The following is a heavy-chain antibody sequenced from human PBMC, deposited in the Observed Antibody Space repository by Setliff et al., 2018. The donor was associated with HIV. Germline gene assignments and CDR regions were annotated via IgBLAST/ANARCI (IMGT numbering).Heavy chain of an antibody. V-gene: IGHV4-61*02. CDR1: GDSISTGYYY. CDR2: IYTSGST. J-gene: IGHJ5*02. D-gene: IGHD6-13*01. Sequence: PSETLSLTCTVSGDSISTGYYYWSRIRQPAGKGLEWIGRIYTSGSTNYNPSLKSRVTISVDTSKNEFSLKLSSVTAADTAVYYCARSSSHWSGWFDPWGQGTLVTVSS. CDR3: ARSSSHWSGWFDP.